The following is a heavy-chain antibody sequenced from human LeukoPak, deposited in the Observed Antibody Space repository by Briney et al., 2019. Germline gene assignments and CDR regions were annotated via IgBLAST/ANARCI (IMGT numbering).Heavy chain of an antibody. J-gene: IGHJ6*04. D-gene: IGHD3-10*01. CDR1: GFTFSMYA. CDR2: ISGSGGST. Sequence: PGGSLRLSCSASGFTFSMYAMHWVRQAPGKGLEWVSAISGSGGSTYYADSVKGRFTISRDNSKNTLYLQMNSLRAEDTAVYYCAKGGVMVRGVIIDYYGMDVWGKGTTVTVSS. V-gene: IGHV3-23*01. CDR3: AKGGVMVRGVIIDYYGMDV.